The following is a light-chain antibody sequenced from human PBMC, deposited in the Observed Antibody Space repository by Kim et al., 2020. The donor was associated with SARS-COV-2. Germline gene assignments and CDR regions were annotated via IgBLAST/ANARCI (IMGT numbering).Light chain of an antibody. CDR1: QSIGTN. V-gene: IGKV6-21*01. CDR2: SAS. Sequence: VPPKETATITCRASQSIGTNLHWYQQKPDQSPKLLINSASPSFSGVPSRFSGSGSGTDFTLTINSLEAEDAATYFCHQSSSLPRTFGGGTKVDIK. J-gene: IGKJ4*01. CDR3: HQSSSLPRT.